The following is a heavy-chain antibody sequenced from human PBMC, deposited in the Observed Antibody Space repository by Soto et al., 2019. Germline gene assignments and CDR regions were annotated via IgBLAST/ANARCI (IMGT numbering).Heavy chain of an antibody. Sequence: QVQLVQSGAEVRKPGASVTVSCRSSGDSFNDYYIHWVRQAPGQGFEWKGWINPNGGVTKYAQKFKGGVSMTRDISIRTVYMQLSRLRSDDTAVYYCARESGGATATLDYYYFYMDVWGTGTTVTVSS. CDR3: ARESGGATATLDYYYFYMDV. CDR2: INPNGGVT. D-gene: IGHD5-12*01. V-gene: IGHV1-2*02. CDR1: GDSFNDYY. J-gene: IGHJ6*03.